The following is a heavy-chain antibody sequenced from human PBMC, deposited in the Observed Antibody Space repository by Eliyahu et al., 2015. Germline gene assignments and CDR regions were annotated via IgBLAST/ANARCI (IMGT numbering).Heavy chain of an antibody. CDR3: ARSYYDGWFDP. J-gene: IGHJ5*02. CDR2: INPSGGST. V-gene: IGHV1-46*03. D-gene: IGHD1-26*01. Sequence: QVQLVQSGAEVKKPGASVKVSCKASGYTFXSYYMHWVRQAPGQGLEWMGIINPSGGSTSYAQKFQGRVTMTRDTSTSTVYMELSSLRSEDTAVYYCARSYYDGWFDPWGQGTLVTVSS. CDR1: GYTFXSYY.